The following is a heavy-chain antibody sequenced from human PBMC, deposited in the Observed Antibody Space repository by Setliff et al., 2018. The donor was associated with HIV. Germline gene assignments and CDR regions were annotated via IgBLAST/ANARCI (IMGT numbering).Heavy chain of an antibody. CDR1: GFRFSTYW. V-gene: IGHV3-7*01. CDR3: ARVFWYGLPQIYYYMDV. J-gene: IGHJ6*03. Sequence: GGSLRLSCAASGFRFSTYWMTWVRQAPGKGLEWVANIKQDGSEKYYVDSVKGRFTLSRDNAKNSLYLQMNSLGAEDTAVYYCARVFWYGLPQIYYYMDVWGKGTTVTVS. D-gene: IGHD2-8*02. CDR2: IKQDGSEK.